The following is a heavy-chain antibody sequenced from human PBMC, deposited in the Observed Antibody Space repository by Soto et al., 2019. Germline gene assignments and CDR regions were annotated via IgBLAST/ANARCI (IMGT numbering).Heavy chain of an antibody. D-gene: IGHD2-2*01. V-gene: IGHV3-15*01. Sequence: GGSLRLSCAASGFTFSNAWMSWVRQAPGKGLEWVGRIKSKTDGGTTDYAAPVKGRFTISRDDSKNTLYLQMNSLKTEGTAVYYCTTGGSDIVVVPAARYYYYGMDVWGQGTTVTVSS. CDR1: GFTFSNAW. CDR3: TTGGSDIVVVPAARYYYYGMDV. J-gene: IGHJ6*02. CDR2: IKSKTDGGTT.